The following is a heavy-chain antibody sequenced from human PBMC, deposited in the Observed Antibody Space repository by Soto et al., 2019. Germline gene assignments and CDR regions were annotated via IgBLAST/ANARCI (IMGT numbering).Heavy chain of an antibody. J-gene: IGHJ6*03. Sequence: QVQLVQSGGEVKNPGASVKVSCKAFGYTLTNYGISWVRQAPGQGLERMGWISAYNGHANYAQKFQGRVRLTTDRPTSTAYMELRSLGSDDTAEYYCAREGYCSSSMCCGGYYYMDVWGKGTTVTVS. CDR1: GYTLTNYG. V-gene: IGHV1-18*01. CDR3: AREGYCSSSMCCGGYYYMDV. CDR2: ISAYNGHA. D-gene: IGHD2-2*01.